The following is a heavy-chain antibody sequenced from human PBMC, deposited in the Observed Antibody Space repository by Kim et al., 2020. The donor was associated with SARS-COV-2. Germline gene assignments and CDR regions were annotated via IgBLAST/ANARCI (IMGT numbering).Heavy chain of an antibody. V-gene: IGHV4-31*02. J-gene: IGHJ4*02. Sequence: YYNPSLKSRVTISVDTSKNPFSLKLSSVTAADTAVYYCALGSGSYKRFDYWGQGTLVTVSS. CDR3: ALGSGSYKRFDY. D-gene: IGHD3-10*01.